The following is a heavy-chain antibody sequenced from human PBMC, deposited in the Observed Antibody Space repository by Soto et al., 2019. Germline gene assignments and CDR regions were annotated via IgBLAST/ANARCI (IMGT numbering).Heavy chain of an antibody. D-gene: IGHD6-13*01. CDR3: ARDRDGSRIEAVGKEEYYFDY. CDR1: GGTFSSYA. J-gene: IGHJ4*02. Sequence: SVKVSCKASGGTFSSYAISWVRQAPGQGLEWMGGIIPIFGTANYAQKFQGRVTITADKSTSTAYMELSSLRSEDTAVYYCARDRDGSRIEAVGKEEYYFDYWGRGPLVTVSS. CDR2: IIPIFGTA. V-gene: IGHV1-69*06.